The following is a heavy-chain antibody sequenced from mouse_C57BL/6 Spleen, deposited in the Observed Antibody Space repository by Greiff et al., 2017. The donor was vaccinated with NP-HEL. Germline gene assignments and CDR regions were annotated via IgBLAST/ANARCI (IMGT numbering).Heavy chain of an antibody. CDR2: IDPENGDT. J-gene: IGHJ3*01. D-gene: IGHD2-5*01. V-gene: IGHV14-4*01. Sequence: VQLKESGAELVRPGASVKLSCTASGFNIKDDYMHWVKQRPEQGLEWIGWIDPENGDTEYDSKFQGKATITADTSSNPAYLQLSSLTSEDTAVYYCTTPAYYSNFLTAYWGQGTLVTVSA. CDR3: TTPAYYSNFLTAY. CDR1: GFNIKDDY.